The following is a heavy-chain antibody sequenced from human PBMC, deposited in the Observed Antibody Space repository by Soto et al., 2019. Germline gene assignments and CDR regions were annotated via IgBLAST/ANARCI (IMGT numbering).Heavy chain of an antibody. CDR2: ISWNSGSI. Sequence: EVQLVESGGGLVQPGRSLRLSCAASGFTFDDYAMHWVRQAPGKGLEWVSGISWNSGSIGYADSVKGRFTISRDNAKNSLYLQMNSLRAEDTALYYRAKDNGGDLYYYYMDVWGKGTTVTVSS. CDR3: AKDNGGDLYYYYMDV. CDR1: GFTFDDYA. V-gene: IGHV3-9*01. D-gene: IGHD3-16*01. J-gene: IGHJ6*03.